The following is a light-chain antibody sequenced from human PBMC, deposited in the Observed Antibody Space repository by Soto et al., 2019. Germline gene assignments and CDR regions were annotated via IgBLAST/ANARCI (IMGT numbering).Light chain of an antibody. J-gene: IGKJ1*01. CDR2: GAS. Sequence: EIVMTQSPATLSVSPGERATLSCRASQSVSSNLAWYQQKPGQAPRLLIYGASTRATGIPARFSGSGSGTEFTLTISSQQSEDLAVYYCQQRSNWPPWTFGQGTKVDIK. CDR3: QQRSNWPPWT. CDR1: QSVSSN. V-gene: IGKV3-15*01.